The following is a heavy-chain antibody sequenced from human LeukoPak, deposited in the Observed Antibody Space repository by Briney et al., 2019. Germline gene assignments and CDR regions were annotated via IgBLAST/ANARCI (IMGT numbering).Heavy chain of an antibody. V-gene: IGHV4-59*02. J-gene: IGHJ4*02. CDR3: ARTEPSVAEVDY. CDR2: IYASGGA. D-gene: IGHD6-19*01. Sequence: PSETPSLTCAVSGGSVSGHYWDWIRQPPGKGLEWIGYIYASGGANYNPSLKSRVTISVDTSKNQFSLKLSSVTAADTAVYYCARTEPSVAEVDYWGQGTLVTVSS. CDR1: GGSVSGHY.